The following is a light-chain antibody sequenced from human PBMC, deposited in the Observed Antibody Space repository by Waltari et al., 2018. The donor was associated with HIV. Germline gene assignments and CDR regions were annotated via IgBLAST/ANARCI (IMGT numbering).Light chain of an antibody. CDR3: GTWDTSLSALV. J-gene: IGLJ2*01. Sequence: QSVLTQPPSVSAAPGQQVTISCSGNSSTIGHNYVSWYQQSPGTAPTLLIFENNQRPSGSPDRFSGSKSGTSATLGISGLQTGDEADYYCGTWDTSLSALVFGGGTKLTVL. CDR1: SSTIGHNY. V-gene: IGLV1-51*02. CDR2: ENN.